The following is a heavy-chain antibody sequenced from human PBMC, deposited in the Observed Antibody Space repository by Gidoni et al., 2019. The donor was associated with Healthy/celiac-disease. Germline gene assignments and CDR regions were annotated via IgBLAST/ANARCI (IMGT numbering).Heavy chain of an antibody. CDR1: GGSFSGYY. D-gene: IGHD3-9*01. V-gene: IGHV4-34*01. CDR2: INHSGST. J-gene: IGHJ3*02. CDR3: ATDILTGYYSGDDAFDI. Sequence: QVQLQQWGAGLLKPSETLSLTCAVEGGSFSGYYWSWIRQPPGKGLEWIGEINHSGSTNYNPSLKSRVTISVDTSKNQFSLKLSSVTAAYTFVYYCATDILTGYYSGDDAFDIWGQGTMVTVSS.